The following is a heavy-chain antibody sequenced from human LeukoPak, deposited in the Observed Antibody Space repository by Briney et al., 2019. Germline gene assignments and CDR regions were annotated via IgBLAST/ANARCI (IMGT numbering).Heavy chain of an antibody. V-gene: IGHV3-21*01. CDR2: ISSSSSYI. D-gene: IGHD4-23*01. J-gene: IGHJ4*02. CDR1: GFTVSSYH. Sequence: GGSLRLSCAASGFTVSSYHMNWVRQAPGKGLEWVSSISSSSSYIYYADSVKGRFTISRDNAKNSLYLQMNSLRAEDTAVYYCARDRGYGGNDYWGQGTLVTVSS. CDR3: ARDRGYGGNDY.